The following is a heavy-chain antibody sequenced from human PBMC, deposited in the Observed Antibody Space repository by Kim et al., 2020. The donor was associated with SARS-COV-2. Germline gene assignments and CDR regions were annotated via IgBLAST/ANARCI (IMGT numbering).Heavy chain of an antibody. J-gene: IGHJ4*02. Sequence: GGSLRLSCAASGFSFGSYWMDWLRQVPGKGLVWVSRISGDARSTVYAEFVKGRFTISRDNANDTVFLQMNSLRAEDTAVYYCAREGFCSGGSCSFFTDNWGQGTLVTVSA. D-gene: IGHD2-15*01. CDR3: AREGFCSGGSCSFFTDN. CDR2: ISGDARST. V-gene: IGHV3-74*01. CDR1: GFSFGSYW.